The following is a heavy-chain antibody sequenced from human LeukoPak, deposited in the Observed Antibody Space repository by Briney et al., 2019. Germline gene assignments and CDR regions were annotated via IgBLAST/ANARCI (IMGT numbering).Heavy chain of an antibody. CDR3: ARPIVYGGNRAFDI. Sequence: PSETLSLTCTVSGDFISGSYWSWIRQPAGKGLEWIGRIYTTGTANYNPSLTSRVTMSVDTSKKQLSLKLNSVTAADTAVYYCARPIVYGGNRAFDIWGQGTMVTVSS. CDR2: IYTTGTA. D-gene: IGHD4-23*01. CDR1: GDFISGSY. J-gene: IGHJ3*02. V-gene: IGHV4-4*07.